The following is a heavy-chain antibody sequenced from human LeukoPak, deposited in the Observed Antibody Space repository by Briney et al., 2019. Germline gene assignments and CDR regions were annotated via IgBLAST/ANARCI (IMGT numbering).Heavy chain of an antibody. Sequence: GGSLRLSCAASGFPFTSYGMSWVRQAPGKGLEWVSAISGSSRITYYAHSLKGRFTLSRDNSQKTRYLQINRLRAEDTEIYYCAKDQLNRFCSGASCSTTHDYWGQGNLVTVSS. CDR2: ISGSSRIT. CDR3: AKDQLNRFCSGASCSTTHDY. J-gene: IGHJ4*02. CDR1: GFPFTSYG. D-gene: IGHD2-15*01. V-gene: IGHV3-23*01.